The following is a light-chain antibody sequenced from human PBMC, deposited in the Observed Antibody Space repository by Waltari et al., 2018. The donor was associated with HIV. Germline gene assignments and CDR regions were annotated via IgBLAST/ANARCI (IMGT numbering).Light chain of an antibody. CDR1: ALPDHP. CDR2: KDS. CDR3: QSTDKTTWV. Sequence: SYELTQPPTVSVSPGQTASISCFGDALPDHPAYWYQQRPGQAPILVMYKDSERPSGIPERFSGSGSGTKVTLTIRGVQAEDEAVYYCQSTDKTTWVFGGGTKLTVL. J-gene: IGLJ3*02. V-gene: IGLV3-25*03.